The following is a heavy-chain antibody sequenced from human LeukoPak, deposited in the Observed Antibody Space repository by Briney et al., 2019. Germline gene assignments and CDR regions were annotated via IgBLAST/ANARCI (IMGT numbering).Heavy chain of an antibody. D-gene: IGHD6-19*01. Sequence: GGSLRLSCAASGYTFSSYAMSWVRLAPGKGLEWVAFIRYDGSNKYYADTVKGRFTISRDTSKNTLYMQMNSLRPEDTAVYYCAKDAEAVAVPFDYWGQGTMVTVSS. J-gene: IGHJ4*02. CDR1: GYTFSSYA. CDR2: IRYDGSNK. CDR3: AKDAEAVAVPFDY. V-gene: IGHV3-30*02.